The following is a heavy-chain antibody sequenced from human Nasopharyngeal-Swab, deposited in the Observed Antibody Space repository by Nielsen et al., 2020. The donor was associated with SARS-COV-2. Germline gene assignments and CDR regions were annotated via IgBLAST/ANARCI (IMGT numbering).Heavy chain of an antibody. Sequence: SHTLSLTRDISVDRLPIRSAAWNWIRQSPSRGLGWLGTTYYTAKRRADYALPVKSRIILTADTSKNQVSLQLNSVTPDDLAVYYCVREEFVDAYFDSWGQGTLVTVSS. CDR2: TYYTAKRRA. CDR3: VREEFVDAYFDS. D-gene: IGHD2/OR15-2a*01. V-gene: IGHV6-1*01. J-gene: IGHJ4*02. CDR1: VDRLPIRSAA.